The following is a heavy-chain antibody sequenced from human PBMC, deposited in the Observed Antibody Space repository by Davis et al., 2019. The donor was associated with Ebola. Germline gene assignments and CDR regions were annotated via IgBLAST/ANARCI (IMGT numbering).Heavy chain of an antibody. CDR3: ARDPLYYYDSSRLGYYYYYGMDV. CDR1: GFTFSSYS. Sequence: GESLKISCAASGFTFSSYSMNWVRQAPGKGLEWVSYISSSSSTIYYADSVKGRFTISRDNAKNSLYLQMNSLSDEDTAVYYCARDPLYYYDSSRLGYYYYYGMDVWGKGTTVTVSS. CDR2: ISSSSSTI. J-gene: IGHJ6*04. V-gene: IGHV3-48*02. D-gene: IGHD3-22*01.